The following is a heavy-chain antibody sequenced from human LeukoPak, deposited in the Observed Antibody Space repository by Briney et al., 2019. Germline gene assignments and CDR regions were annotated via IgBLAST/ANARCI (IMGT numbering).Heavy chain of an antibody. J-gene: IGHJ3*02. V-gene: IGHV3-30-3*01. CDR2: ISYDGTNK. D-gene: IGHD3-10*01. CDR3: ARDLDVVRAESAFDI. CDR1: GFTFSSYA. Sequence: PGRSLRLSCAASGFTFSSYAMHWVRQAPGKGLEWVAVISYDGTNKYYADSVKGRFTISRDNSKNTLYLQMNSLRAEDTAVYYCARDLDVVRAESAFDIWGQGTMVTVSS.